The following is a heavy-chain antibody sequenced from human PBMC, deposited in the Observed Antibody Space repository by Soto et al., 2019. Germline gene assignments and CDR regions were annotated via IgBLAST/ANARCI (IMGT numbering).Heavy chain of an antibody. Sequence: LRLSCATAGFTFISNGMSWVRQAPGKGLDWVSGISGSGRNTYYADSVKGRFTISRDNSKNTLFLQMNSLRVEDTAVYYCAKNGLSDSPSAIDSWGQGTLVTVSS. CDR2: ISGSGRNT. CDR3: AKNGLSDSPSAIDS. J-gene: IGHJ4*02. V-gene: IGHV3-23*01. D-gene: IGHD2-8*01. CDR1: GFTFISNG.